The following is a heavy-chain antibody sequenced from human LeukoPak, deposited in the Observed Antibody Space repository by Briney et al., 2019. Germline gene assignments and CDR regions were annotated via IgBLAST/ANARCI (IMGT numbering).Heavy chain of an antibody. CDR3: ARDGGSSSKTYYYGMDV. D-gene: IGHD6-13*01. V-gene: IGHV7-4-1*02. Sequence: EASVKVSCKASGYTFTSYAMNWVRQAPGQGLEWMGWINTNTGNPTYAQGFTERFVFSLDTSVSTAYLQISSLKAEDTAVYYCARDGGSSSKTYYYGMDVWGQGTTVTVSS. CDR2: INTNTGNP. J-gene: IGHJ6*02. CDR1: GYTFTSYA.